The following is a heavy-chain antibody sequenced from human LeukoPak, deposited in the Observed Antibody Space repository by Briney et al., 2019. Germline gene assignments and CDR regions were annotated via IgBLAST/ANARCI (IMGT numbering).Heavy chain of an antibody. J-gene: IGHJ5*02. CDR3: ATDQARVAEGFDP. CDR1: GDSVSSNSGA. Sequence: SQTLSLTCAISGDSVSSNSGAWNWIRQSPSRGLEWLERTYYRSKWYNDYAVSVKSRITINPDTSKNQFSLQLNSVTPEDTAVYYCATDQARVAEGFDPWGQGTLVTVSS. CDR2: TYYRSKWYN. V-gene: IGHV6-1*01. D-gene: IGHD1-14*01.